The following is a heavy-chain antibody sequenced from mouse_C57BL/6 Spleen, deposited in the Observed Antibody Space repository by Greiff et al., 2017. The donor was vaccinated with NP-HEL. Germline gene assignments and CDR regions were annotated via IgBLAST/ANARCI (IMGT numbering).Heavy chain of an antibody. CDR1: GYTFTSYT. D-gene: IGHD2-4*01. CDR2: INPSSGYT. CDR3: VYDYDVAMDY. Sequence: QVQLKQSGAELARPGASVKMSCKASGYTFTSYTMHWVKQRPGQGLEWIGYINPSSGYTKYNQKFKDKATLTADKSSSTAYMHLSILISEDSAVYYCVYDYDVAMDYWGQGTSVTVSS. V-gene: IGHV1-4*01. J-gene: IGHJ4*01.